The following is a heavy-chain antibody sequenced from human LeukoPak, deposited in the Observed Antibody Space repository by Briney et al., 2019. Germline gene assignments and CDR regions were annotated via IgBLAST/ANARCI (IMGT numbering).Heavy chain of an antibody. CDR1: EFTLGSYA. Sequence: GGSLRLSCAASEFTLGSYAMSWVRQAPGKGLEWVSGISANGANTHYAESVRGRFIISRDNSKNTLYLQMNSLRAGETALYFCAKYHNPDSTGPFHGGQGTLVTVSS. J-gene: IGHJ4*02. D-gene: IGHD3-22*01. V-gene: IGHV3-23*01. CDR2: ISANGANT. CDR3: AKYHNPDSTGPFH.